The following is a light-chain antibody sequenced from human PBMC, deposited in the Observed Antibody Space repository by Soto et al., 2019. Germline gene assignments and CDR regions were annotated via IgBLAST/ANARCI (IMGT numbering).Light chain of an antibody. CDR2: DAS. V-gene: IGKV1-5*01. Sequence: DIQMTQSPSTLSASVGDTFTVTCRASQSVSGWLAWYQQKQGEXPKXXIYDASALPRGVPSRFRGSGSGTKLTITIASLQPDDGETYYGQQYETFSGTFGPGTKVDIK. J-gene: IGKJ1*01. CDR1: QSVSGW. CDR3: QQYETFSGT.